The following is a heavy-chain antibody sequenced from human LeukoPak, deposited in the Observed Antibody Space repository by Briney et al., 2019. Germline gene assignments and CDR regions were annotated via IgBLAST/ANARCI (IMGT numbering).Heavy chain of an antibody. Sequence: GESLKISCKGSGYSFTTSWIGWVCQMPGKGLEWMGIIYPGDSDTRYSPSFQGQVTISADKSISTAYLEWSGLKASDTAMYYCARPSYGASDYWGQGTLVTVSS. CDR2: IYPGDSDT. CDR1: GYSFTTSW. D-gene: IGHD4-17*01. V-gene: IGHV5-51*01. J-gene: IGHJ4*02. CDR3: ARPSYGASDY.